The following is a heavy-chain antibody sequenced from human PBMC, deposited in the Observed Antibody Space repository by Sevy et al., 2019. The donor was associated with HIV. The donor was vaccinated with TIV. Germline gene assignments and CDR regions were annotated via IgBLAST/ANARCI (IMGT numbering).Heavy chain of an antibody. V-gene: IGHV1-2*06. Sequence: ASVKVSCKASGYMFIAYFIHWVRQAPGQGLEWMGRINPNSGDTNYAQKFQGRVTMTRDTSINTAYMELSRLRSDDTAVYSCARVLYYDSSAYYFDYWGHGTLVTVSS. CDR2: INPNSGDT. J-gene: IGHJ4*01. D-gene: IGHD3-22*01. CDR3: ARVLYYDSSAYYFDY. CDR1: GYMFIAYF.